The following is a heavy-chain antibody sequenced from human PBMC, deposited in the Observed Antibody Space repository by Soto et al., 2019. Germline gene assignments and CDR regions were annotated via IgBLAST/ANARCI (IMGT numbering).Heavy chain of an antibody. Sequence: GSLRLSCAASGFTFSGSAMHWVRQASGKGLEWVGRIRSKANSYATAYAASVKGRFTISRDDSKNTAYLQMNSLKTEDTAVYYCTRQTGDGAFDIWGQGTMVTVSS. V-gene: IGHV3-73*01. J-gene: IGHJ3*02. CDR2: IRSKANSYAT. CDR3: TRQTGDGAFDI. CDR1: GFTFSGSA. D-gene: IGHD7-27*01.